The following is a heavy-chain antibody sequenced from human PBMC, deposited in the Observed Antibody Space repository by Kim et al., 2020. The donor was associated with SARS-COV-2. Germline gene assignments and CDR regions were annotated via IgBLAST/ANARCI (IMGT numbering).Heavy chain of an antibody. J-gene: IGHJ6*02. D-gene: IGHD3-9*01. CDR3: ARAVRYFDRVYYYHDMDV. V-gene: IGHV2-70*13. CDR1: GFSLTTREMC. Sequence: SGPTLVNPTQTLTLTCTFSGFSLTTREMCVTWIRRPPGKALEWLVLIDWEDDKYYRTSLKTRLTISKDTSKNQVVLTMINMVPEDTATYYCARAVRYFDRVYYYHDMDVWGQGTTVTVSS. CDR2: IDWEDDK.